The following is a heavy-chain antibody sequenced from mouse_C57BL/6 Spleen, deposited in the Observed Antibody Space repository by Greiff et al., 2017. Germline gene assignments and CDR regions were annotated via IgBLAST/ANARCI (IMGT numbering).Heavy chain of an antibody. CDR3: ARDYLFAY. CDR1: GYTFTSYW. J-gene: IGHJ3*01. V-gene: IGHV1-61*01. Sequence: VQLQQPGAELVRPGSSVKLSCKASGYTFTSYWMDWVKQRPGQGLEWIGNIYPSDSETHYNQKFKDKATLTVDKSSSTAYMQLSSLTSEDSAVYCCARDYLFAYWGQGTLVTVSA. D-gene: IGHD5-5*01. CDR2: IYPSDSET.